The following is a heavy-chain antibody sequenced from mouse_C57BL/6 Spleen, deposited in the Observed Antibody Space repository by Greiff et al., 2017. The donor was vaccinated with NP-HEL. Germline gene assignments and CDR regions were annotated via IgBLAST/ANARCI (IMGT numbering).Heavy chain of an antibody. CDR2: IHPNSGST. J-gene: IGHJ1*03. Sequence: VQLQQPGAELVKPGASVKLSCKASGYTFTSYWMPWVKQRPGQGLEWIGMIHPNSGSTNYNEKFKSKATLTVDKSSSTAYMQLSSLTSEDSAVYYCARSGGNYWYFDVWGTGTTVTVAS. V-gene: IGHV1-64*01. D-gene: IGHD1-1*02. CDR1: GYTFTSYW. CDR3: ARSGGNYWYFDV.